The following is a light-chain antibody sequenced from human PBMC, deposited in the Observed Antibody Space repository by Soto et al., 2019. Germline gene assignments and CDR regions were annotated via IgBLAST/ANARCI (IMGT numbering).Light chain of an antibody. Sequence: DMQMTQSPSSLSASVGDRVTITCRPSQTIDNYLNWYQHKPGKAPKLLIYGASTLQSGVSSRFTGSASWTDFTLTIDNLQAEDFATYSCQQTYTIPFAFGQGTKLEI. CDR3: QQTYTIPFA. V-gene: IGKV1-39*01. J-gene: IGKJ2*01. CDR2: GAS. CDR1: QTIDNY.